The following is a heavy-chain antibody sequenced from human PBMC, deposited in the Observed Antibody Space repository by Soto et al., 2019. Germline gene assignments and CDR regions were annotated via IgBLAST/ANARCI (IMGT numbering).Heavy chain of an antibody. V-gene: IGHV1-2*04. J-gene: IGHJ6*03. Sequence: GASVKVSCKASGYTFTGYYMHWVRQAPGQGLEWMGWINPNSGGTNYAQKFQGWVTMTRDTSISTAYMELSRLRSDDTAVYYCARDRGYCSSTSCYGYYYYYMDVWGKGTTVTVPS. D-gene: IGHD2-2*03. CDR1: GYTFTGYY. CDR2: INPNSGGT. CDR3: ARDRGYCSSTSCYGYYYYYMDV.